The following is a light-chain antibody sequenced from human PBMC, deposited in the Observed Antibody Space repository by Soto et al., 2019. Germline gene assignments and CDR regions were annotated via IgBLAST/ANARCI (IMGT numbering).Light chain of an antibody. CDR3: SSYTSSSTLEWV. J-gene: IGLJ3*02. Sequence: QSALTQPASVSGSPGQSITISCTGTSSDVGSYNLVSWYQQHPGKAPKLMIYEVSNRPSGVSNRFSGSKSGNTASLTISGLQAEDEADYYCSSYTSSSTLEWVFGGGTKLTVL. V-gene: IGLV2-14*02. CDR2: EVS. CDR1: SSDVGSYNL.